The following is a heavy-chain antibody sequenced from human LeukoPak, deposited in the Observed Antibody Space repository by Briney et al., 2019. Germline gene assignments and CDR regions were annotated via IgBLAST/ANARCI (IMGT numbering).Heavy chain of an antibody. CDR3: ARIAGRRPPPYYFDY. CDR2: ISPYDGNT. D-gene: IGHD6-6*01. J-gene: IGHJ4*02. CDR1: GYTFISYG. V-gene: IGHV1-18*01. Sequence: ASVKVSCKASGYTFISYGFSWVRQAPGQGLEWMGWISPYDGNTNSAQKLQGRVTMTTDTSTSIVYMELRGLRSDDTAVYYCARIAGRRPPPYYFDYWGQGTLVTVSS.